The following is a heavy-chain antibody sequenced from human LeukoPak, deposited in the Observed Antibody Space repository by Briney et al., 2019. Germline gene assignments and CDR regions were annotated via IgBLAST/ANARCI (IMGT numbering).Heavy chain of an antibody. V-gene: IGHV4-39*01. Sequence: SQTLSPSCTVSGGSTSGSSYYWGWIRQSPGRGLGWVGSLYYRGATSYNPSLNRRVRLFVDKSKNQFSLKMTSVTATDTAVFYCARAARLHNSMIKLVQSAFDVWGQGTTVTVSS. CDR2: LYYRGAT. CDR3: ARAARLHNSMIKLVQSAFDV. J-gene: IGHJ3*01. CDR1: GGSTSGSSYY. D-gene: IGHD3-16*01.